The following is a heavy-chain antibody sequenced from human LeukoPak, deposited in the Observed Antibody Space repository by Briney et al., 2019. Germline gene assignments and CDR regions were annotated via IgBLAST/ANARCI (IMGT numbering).Heavy chain of an antibody. CDR1: GFTFHDYA. CDR3: AKGPTYSSSSLFDY. V-gene: IGHV3-9*03. Sequence: GGSLRLSCAASGFTFHDYAMHWVRQAPGKGLEWVSGISWNGGTIDYADSVKGRFTISRDNAKNSLYLQMNSLRPEDMALYYCAKGPTYSSSSLFDYWGRESWSPSPQ. J-gene: IGHJ4*02. D-gene: IGHD6-6*01. CDR2: ISWNGGTI.